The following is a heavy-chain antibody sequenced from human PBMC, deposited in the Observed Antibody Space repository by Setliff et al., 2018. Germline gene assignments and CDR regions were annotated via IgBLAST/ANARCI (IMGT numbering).Heavy chain of an antibody. D-gene: IGHD2-2*02. V-gene: IGHV1-3*01. CDR1: GYSFSTYA. CDR3: ARDREYCSRTSCYIDY. Sequence: ASVKVSCKASGYSFSTYAMHWVRRAPGQRLEWMGWINGGNGNTKYSQKFQGRITITRDTSASTAYMEMSSLRSEDTAVYYCARDREYCSRTSCYIDYWGQGALVTVSS. J-gene: IGHJ4*02. CDR2: INGGNGNT.